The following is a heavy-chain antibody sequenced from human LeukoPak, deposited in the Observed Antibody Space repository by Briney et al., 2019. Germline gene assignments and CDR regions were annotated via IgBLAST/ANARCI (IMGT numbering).Heavy chain of an antibody. CDR3: ARDGSGGLDGYYYYMDV. V-gene: IGHV4-59*12. Sequence: SETLSLTCTVSGGSISSYYWSWIRQPPGKGLEWIGYIYYSGSANYNASLKSRVTISVDTSKNQFSLKLSSVTAADTAVYYCARDGSGGLDGYYYYMDVWGKGTTVTVSS. J-gene: IGHJ6*03. CDR1: GGSISSYY. D-gene: IGHD1-26*01. CDR2: IYYSGSA.